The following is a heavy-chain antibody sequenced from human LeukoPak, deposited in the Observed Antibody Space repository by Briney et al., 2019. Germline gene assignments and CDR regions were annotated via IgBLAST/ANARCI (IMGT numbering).Heavy chain of an antibody. D-gene: IGHD4-17*01. CDR1: GGTFSSYA. V-gene: IGHV1-69*06. Sequence: SVKVSCKASGGTFSSYAISWVRQAPGQGLEWMGGIIPIFGTANYAQKFQGRVTITADKTTSTAYMELSSLRSEDTAVYYCARIGGDYVEDTDYWGQGTLVTVSS. CDR2: IIPIFGTA. CDR3: ARIGGDYVEDTDY. J-gene: IGHJ4*02.